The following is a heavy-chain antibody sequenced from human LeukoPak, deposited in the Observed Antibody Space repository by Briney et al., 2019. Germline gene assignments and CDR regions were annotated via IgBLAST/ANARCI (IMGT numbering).Heavy chain of an antibody. CDR2: FDPEDGET. V-gene: IGHV1-24*01. CDR3: ATVPPGITGTTPNFHYMDV. D-gene: IGHD1-7*01. J-gene: IGHJ6*03. Sequence: ASVKVSCEVPGYTLTELSMHWVRQAPGKGLEWMGGFDPEDGETIYAQKFQGRVTMTEDTSTDTAYMELSSLRSEDTAVYYCATVPPGITGTTPNFHYMDVWGKGTTVTVSS. CDR1: GYTLTELS.